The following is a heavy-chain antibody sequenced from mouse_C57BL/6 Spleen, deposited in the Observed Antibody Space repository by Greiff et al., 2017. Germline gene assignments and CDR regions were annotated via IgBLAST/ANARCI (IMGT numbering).Heavy chain of an antibody. D-gene: IGHD4-1*01. CDR1: GYTFTSYW. J-gene: IGHJ1*03. CDR3: ARGELGRGDWYFDV. CDR2: IDPSDSET. Sequence: KESCKASGYTFTSYWMHWVKQRPIQGLEWIGNIDPSDSETHYNQKFKDKATLTVDKSSSTAYMQLSSLTSEDSAVYYCARGELGRGDWYFDVWGTGTTVTVSS. V-gene: IGHV1-52*01.